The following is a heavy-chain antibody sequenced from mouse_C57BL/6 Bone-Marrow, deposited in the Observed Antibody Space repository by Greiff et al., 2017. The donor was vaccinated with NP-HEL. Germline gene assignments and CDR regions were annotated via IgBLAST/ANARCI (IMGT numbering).Heavy chain of an antibody. CDR2: IVPSASAT. Sequence: QVQLQQPGAELVRPGSSVKLSCKASGYTFTSYCLPWVLQRPIQGLDWIGTIVPSASATHSNPTFKDKATLTVDKSSSTAYLHLRSLTSEDSAVFYCARGERQLRLPFAYWGQGTLVTVSA. CDR3: ARGERQLRLPFAY. V-gene: IGHV1-52*01. J-gene: IGHJ3*01. CDR1: GYTFTSYC. D-gene: IGHD3-2*02.